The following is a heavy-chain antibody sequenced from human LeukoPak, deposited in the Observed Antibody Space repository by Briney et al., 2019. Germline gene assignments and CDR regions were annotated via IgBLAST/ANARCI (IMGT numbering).Heavy chain of an antibody. V-gene: IGHV4-34*01. CDR1: GGSFSGYY. Sequence: PSETLSLTCAVSGGSFSGYYWSWIRQPPGKGLEWIGEINHSGSTNYNPSLKSRVTISVDPSQNQFSLKLSSVTAADTAVYYCARGARYFDWLLYNAFDIWGQGTMVTVSS. CDR2: INHSGST. D-gene: IGHD3-9*01. CDR3: ARGARYFDWLLYNAFDI. J-gene: IGHJ3*02.